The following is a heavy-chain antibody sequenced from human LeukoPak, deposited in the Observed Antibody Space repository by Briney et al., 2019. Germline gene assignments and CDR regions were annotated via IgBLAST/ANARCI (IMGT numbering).Heavy chain of an antibody. CDR1: GFTFSTCS. CDR3: AREDCSGYSYGYIDY. Sequence: GGSLRLSCAASGFTFSTCSMNWVRQAPGKGLEWLSYISSTTSATYYGDSVKGRFTISRDNAKNSLYLQMNSLRDEDTAVYYCAREDCSGYSYGYIDYWGQGTLVTVSS. V-gene: IGHV3-48*02. J-gene: IGHJ4*02. D-gene: IGHD5-18*01. CDR2: ISSTTSAT.